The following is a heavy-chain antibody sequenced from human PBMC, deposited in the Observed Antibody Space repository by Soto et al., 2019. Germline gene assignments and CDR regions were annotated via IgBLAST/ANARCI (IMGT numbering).Heavy chain of an antibody. J-gene: IGHJ6*03. CDR1: GFTFSSYA. Sequence: EVQLLESGGGLVQPGGSLRLSCAASGFTFSSYAMSWVRQAPGKGLEWVSAISGSGGSTYYADSVKGRFTISRDNSKNTLYWQRNSLRAADTAIYYCAKGCNEWCMLYGNYYSMDVWGKGTTVTAS. V-gene: IGHV3-23*01. D-gene: IGHD2-8*02. CDR3: AKGCNEWCMLYGNYYSMDV. CDR2: ISGSGGST.